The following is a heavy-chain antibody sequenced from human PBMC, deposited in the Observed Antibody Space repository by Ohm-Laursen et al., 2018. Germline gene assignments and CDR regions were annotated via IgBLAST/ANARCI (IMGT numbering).Heavy chain of an antibody. V-gene: IGHV4-4*07. D-gene: IGHD1-26*01. CDR3: ARGTRGGSYYDWYFDL. Sequence: TLSLTCTVSGGSISSYYWSWIRQPAGKGLEWIGRIYTSGSTNYNPSLKSRVTMSVDTSKNQFSLKLSSVTAADTAVYYCARGTRGGSYYDWYFDLWGRGTLVTVSS. J-gene: IGHJ2*01. CDR2: IYTSGST. CDR1: GGSISSYY.